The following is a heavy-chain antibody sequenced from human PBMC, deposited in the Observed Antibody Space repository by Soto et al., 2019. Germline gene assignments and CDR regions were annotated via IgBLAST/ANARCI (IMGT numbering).Heavy chain of an antibody. CDR2: IFYSGST. J-gene: IGHJ4*02. Sequence: QVQLQESGPGLVRPSQTLSLTCTVSGGSISSGDYYWRWIRQPPGKGLEWIGYIFYSGSTYYNPSLKSRVTISVDTSKNQFSLKLSSVTAADTAVYYCARDRGVGATTDYWGQGTLVTVSS. D-gene: IGHD1-26*01. V-gene: IGHV4-30-4*01. CDR3: ARDRGVGATTDY. CDR1: GGSISSGDYY.